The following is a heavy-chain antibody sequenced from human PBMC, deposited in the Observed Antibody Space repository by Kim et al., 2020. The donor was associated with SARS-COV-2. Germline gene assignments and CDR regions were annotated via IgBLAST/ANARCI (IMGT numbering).Heavy chain of an antibody. CDR1: GGSISSYY. J-gene: IGHJ6*02. D-gene: IGHD1-26*01. CDR2: IYYSGST. V-gene: IGHV4-59*01. Sequence: SETLSLTCTVSGGSISSYYWSWIRQPPGKGLEWIGYIYYSGSTNYNPSLKSRVTISVDTSKNQFSLKLSPVTAADTAVYYCARHSGSYDDYYYGMDVWGQGTTVTVSS. CDR3: ARHSGSYDDYYYGMDV.